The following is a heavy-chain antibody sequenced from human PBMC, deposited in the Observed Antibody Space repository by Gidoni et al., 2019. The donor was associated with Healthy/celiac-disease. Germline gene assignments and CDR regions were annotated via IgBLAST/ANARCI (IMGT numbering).Heavy chain of an antibody. Sequence: QVQLVQSGAEVKKPGASVKVSCKASGYTFTSYSMHWVRQAPGQGLEWMGIINPSGGSTSYAQKFQGRVTMTRDTSTSTVYMELSSLRSEDTAVYYCARDKWTGSGWQPGYFDYWGQGTLVTVSS. CDR1: GYTFTSYS. V-gene: IGHV1-46*01. CDR3: ARDKWTGSGWQPGYFDY. D-gene: IGHD6-19*01. J-gene: IGHJ4*02. CDR2: INPSGGST.